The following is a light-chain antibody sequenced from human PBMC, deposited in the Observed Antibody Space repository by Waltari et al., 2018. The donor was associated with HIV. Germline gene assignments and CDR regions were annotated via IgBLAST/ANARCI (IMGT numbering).Light chain of an antibody. J-gene: IGKJ2*03. Sequence: TQSPVSLSVTLGKPASISFSSDENHDYRDGYTYLNWFRQRPGQSPRRLIYRVSNLDPGVADRFRGSGSGMNFTLKISRVEAEDVCVLCCMQVTHWPPSFGRGTRLDIK. CDR3: MQVTHWPPS. V-gene: IGKV2-30*01. CDR2: RVS. CDR1: ENHDYRDGYTY.